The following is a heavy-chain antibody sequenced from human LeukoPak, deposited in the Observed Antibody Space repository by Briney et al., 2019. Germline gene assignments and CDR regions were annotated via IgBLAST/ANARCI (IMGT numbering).Heavy chain of an antibody. CDR1: GFTFSSYS. CDR3: ARDMRLGGRIAARPQYFDY. V-gene: IGHV3-21*01. CDR2: ISSSSSYI. J-gene: IGHJ4*02. Sequence: GGSLRLSCAASGFTFSSYSMNWVRQAPGKGLEWVSSISSSSSYIYYADSVKGRFTISRDNAKNSLYLQMNSLRAEDTAVYYCARDMRLGGRIAARPQYFDYWGQGTLVTVSS. D-gene: IGHD6-6*01.